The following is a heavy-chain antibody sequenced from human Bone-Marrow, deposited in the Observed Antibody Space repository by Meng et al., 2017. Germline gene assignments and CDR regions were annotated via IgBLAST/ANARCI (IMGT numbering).Heavy chain of an antibody. CDR2: IYYSGST. CDR3: ARANVNYGVVDP. V-gene: IGHV4-31*01. Sequence: QVHLRESGPGLVKPSQTLSLTFTVSGGSTRSVGYYWSWIRQHPGKGLEWIGYIYYSGSTYYNPSLKSLVTISVDTSKNQFSLKLSSVTAADTAVYYCARANVNYGVVDPWGQGTLVTVSS. CDR1: GGSTRSVGYY. J-gene: IGHJ5*02. D-gene: IGHD3-10*01.